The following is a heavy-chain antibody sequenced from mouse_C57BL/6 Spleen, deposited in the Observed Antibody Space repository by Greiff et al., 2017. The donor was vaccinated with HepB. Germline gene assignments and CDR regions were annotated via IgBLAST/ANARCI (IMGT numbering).Heavy chain of an antibody. Sequence: VNVVESGAELVKPGASVKISCKASGYAFSSYWMNWVKQRPGKGLEWIGQIYPGDGDTNYNGKFKGKATLTADKSSSTAYMQLSSLTSEDSAVYFCARGYYGSYWYFDVWGTGTTVTVSS. CDR3: ARGYYGSYWYFDV. J-gene: IGHJ1*03. CDR2: IYPGDGDT. CDR1: GYAFSSYW. D-gene: IGHD1-1*01. V-gene: IGHV1-80*01.